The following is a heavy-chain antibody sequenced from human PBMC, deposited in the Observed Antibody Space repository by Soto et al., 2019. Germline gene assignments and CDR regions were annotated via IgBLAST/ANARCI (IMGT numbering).Heavy chain of an antibody. CDR3: AKERSSGYYFFDY. CDR1: GFTFSNYA. J-gene: IGHJ4*02. V-gene: IGHV3-23*01. CDR2: ISGSDGST. D-gene: IGHD5-12*01. Sequence: EVQLLESGGGLVQPGGSLRLSCAASGFTFSNYAMSWVRQAPGEGLEWVSTISGSDGSTYYADSVKGRFTISRDISKNTLYLQMNSLRAEDTAIYYCAKERSSGYYFFDYWGQGPWSPSPQ.